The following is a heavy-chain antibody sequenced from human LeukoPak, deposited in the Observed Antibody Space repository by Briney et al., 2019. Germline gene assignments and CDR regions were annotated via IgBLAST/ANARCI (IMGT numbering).Heavy chain of an antibody. Sequence: YPSETLSLTCTVSGGSISTGGYYWSWLRQHPGRGLEWIAYIYYSGSTYYNPSLKSRVTISVDTSKNQFSLKLSSVTAADTAVYYCARFHTSGYYRHFDFWGQGTLVTVSS. V-gene: IGHV4-31*03. J-gene: IGHJ4*02. CDR3: ARFHTSGYYRHFDF. CDR1: GGSISTGGYY. D-gene: IGHD3-22*01. CDR2: IYYSGST.